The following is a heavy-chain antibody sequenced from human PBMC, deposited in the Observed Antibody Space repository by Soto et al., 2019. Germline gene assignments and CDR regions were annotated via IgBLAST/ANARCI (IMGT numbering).Heavy chain of an antibody. J-gene: IGHJ6*02. CDR1: GFTFSSYG. V-gene: IGHV3-33*01. CDR3: ARESPGYGMDV. CDR2: IWYDGSNK. Sequence: QVQLVESGGGVVQPGRSLRLSCAASGFTFSSYGMHWVRQAPGKGLEWVAVIWYDGSNKYYADSVKGRFTISRDNSKNPLYLQMNSLRAEDAAVYYCARESPGYGMDVWGQGTTVTVSS.